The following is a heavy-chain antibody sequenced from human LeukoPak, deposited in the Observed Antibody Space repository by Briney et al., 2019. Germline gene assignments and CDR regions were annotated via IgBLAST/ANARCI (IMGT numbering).Heavy chain of an antibody. Sequence: SETLSLTCTVSGGSITSSSYNWGWIRQPPGKGLEWIGSIYYSGSTYYNPSLKSRVTISVDTSRNQFSLKLSSVTAADTAVYYCARDYIVATGYFDYWGQGTLVSVSS. CDR2: IYYSGST. CDR1: GGSITSSSYN. J-gene: IGHJ4*02. V-gene: IGHV4-39*07. D-gene: IGHD5-12*01. CDR3: ARDYIVATGYFDY.